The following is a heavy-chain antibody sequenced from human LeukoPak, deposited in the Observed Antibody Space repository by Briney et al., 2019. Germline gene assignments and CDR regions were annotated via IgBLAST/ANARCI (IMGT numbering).Heavy chain of an antibody. D-gene: IGHD6-13*01. CDR3: AKDEAAAGVDFDY. CDR2: ISYDGRNK. V-gene: IGHV3-30*04. J-gene: IGHJ4*02. Sequence: GGSLRLSCAASGFTFSSYAMHWVRQAPGKGLEWVAVISYDGRNKYYADSVKGRFTISRDNSKNTLYLQMNSLRPEDTAVYYCAKDEAAAGVDFDYWGQGTLVTVYS. CDR1: GFTFSSYA.